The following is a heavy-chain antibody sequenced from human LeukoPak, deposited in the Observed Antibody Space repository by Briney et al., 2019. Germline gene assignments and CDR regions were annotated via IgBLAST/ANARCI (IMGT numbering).Heavy chain of an antibody. J-gene: IGHJ4*02. CDR2: ISTDGYTT. CDR3: VVGGSPGY. V-gene: IGHV3-74*01. Sequence: PGGSLRLSCAASGLAFSAYKMHWVRQAARRGLAWVSRISTDGYTTDYAGFVQGRFTASRDNTKNTWSLEMNSLRAEDTAVYYCVVGGSPGYWGQGTLVTVSS. CDR1: GLAFSAYK. D-gene: IGHD2-15*01.